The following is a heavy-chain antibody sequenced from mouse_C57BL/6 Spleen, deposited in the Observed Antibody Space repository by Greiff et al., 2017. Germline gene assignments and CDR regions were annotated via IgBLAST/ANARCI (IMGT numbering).Heavy chain of an antibody. CDR1: GYSFTGYY. D-gene: IGHD1-1*01. CDR3: ARKEDYYGSSYVDY. J-gene: IGHJ2*01. V-gene: IGHV1-42*01. Sequence: VQLQQSGPELVKPGASVKISCKASGYSFTGYYMNWVKQSPEKSLEWIGEINPSTGGTTYNQKFKAKATLTVDKSSSTAYMQLKSLTSEDSAVYYCARKEDYYGSSYVDYWGQGTTLTVSS. CDR2: INPSTGGT.